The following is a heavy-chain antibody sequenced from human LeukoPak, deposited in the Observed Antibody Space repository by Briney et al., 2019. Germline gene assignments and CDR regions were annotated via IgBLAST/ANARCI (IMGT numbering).Heavy chain of an antibody. J-gene: IGHJ4*02. CDR1: GFTFSNLW. CDR3: VGGSGWLGDS. CDR2: IKQDGSDI. V-gene: IGHV3-7*03. D-gene: IGHD6-19*01. Sequence: PGGSLRLSCTVSGFTFSNLWMTWVRQAPGKGLEWVANIKQDGSDIYYMDSAKGRFTISRDNAKNSLYLQMNSLRAEDTAMYYCVGGSGWLGDSWGRGTLVTVSS.